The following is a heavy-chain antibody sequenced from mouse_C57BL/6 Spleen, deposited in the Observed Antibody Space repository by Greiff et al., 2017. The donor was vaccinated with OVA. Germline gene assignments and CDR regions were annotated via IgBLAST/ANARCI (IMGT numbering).Heavy chain of an antibody. CDR3: ARPIYYDYDGAMDY. Sequence: QVQLQQPGAELVMPGASVKLSCKASGYTFTSYWMHWVKQRPGQGLEWIGEIDPSDSYTNYNQKFKGKSTLTVDKSSSTAYMQLSSLTSEDSAVYYCARPIYYDYDGAMDYWGQGTSVTVSS. V-gene: IGHV1-69*01. CDR1: GYTFTSYW. J-gene: IGHJ4*01. D-gene: IGHD2-4*01. CDR2: IDPSDSYT.